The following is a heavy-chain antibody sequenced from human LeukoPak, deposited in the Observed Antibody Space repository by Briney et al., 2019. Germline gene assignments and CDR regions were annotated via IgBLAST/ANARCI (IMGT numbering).Heavy chain of an antibody. CDR2: IYYSGST. CDR3: ARSRSYGVNYFDN. D-gene: IGHD4-17*01. CDR1: GGSISSGGYY. V-gene: IGHV4-31*03. J-gene: IGHJ4*02. Sequence: SETLSLTCTVSGGSISSGGYYWSWIRQHPGKGLEWIGYIYYSGSTYYNPSLKSRVTISVDTSKNQFSLKLSSVTAADTAVYYCARSRSYGVNYFDNWGQGTLVTVSS.